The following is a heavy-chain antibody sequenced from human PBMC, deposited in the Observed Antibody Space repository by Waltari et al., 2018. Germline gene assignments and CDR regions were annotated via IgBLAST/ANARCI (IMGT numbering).Heavy chain of an antibody. V-gene: IGHV1-69*04. D-gene: IGHD3-22*01. CDR3: ARPVHDSSGYYLSWAAFDI. J-gene: IGHJ3*02. CDR1: GGTFSSYA. Sequence: QVQLVQSGAEVKKPGSSVKVSCKASGGTFSSYAISWVRQAPGQGLGWMGRIIPILGIANYAQKFQGRVTITADKSTSTAYMELSSLRSEDTAVYYCARPVHDSSGYYLSWAAFDIWGQGTMVTVSS. CDR2: IIPILGIA.